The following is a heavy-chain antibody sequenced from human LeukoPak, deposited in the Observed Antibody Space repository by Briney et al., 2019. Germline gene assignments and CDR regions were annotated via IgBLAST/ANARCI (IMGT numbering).Heavy chain of an antibody. CDR3: ARDLRTTDAFDI. CDR1: GFTFSSYN. D-gene: IGHD1-1*01. Sequence: GGSLRLSCAASGFTFSSYNMNWVRQAPGKGLEWVSYISPSSTRIDYAASVRGRFTISRDNAKNSLYLQMNSLRAEDTAVYYCARDLRTTDAFDIWGQGTMVTVSS. V-gene: IGHV3-48*04. J-gene: IGHJ3*02. CDR2: ISPSSTRI.